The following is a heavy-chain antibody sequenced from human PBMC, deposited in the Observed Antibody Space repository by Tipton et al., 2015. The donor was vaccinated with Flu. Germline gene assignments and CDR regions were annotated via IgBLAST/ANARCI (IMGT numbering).Heavy chain of an antibody. Sequence: TLSLTCTVSGGSIRSYYWSWIRQPPGKGLEWIGYIYYSGSTNYNPSLKSRVTISVDTSKNQFSLKLSSVTAADTAVYFCAKRAMYSSGWEDYYYMDVWGKGTTVTVSS. V-gene: IGHV4-59*07. D-gene: IGHD6-19*01. CDR3: AKRAMYSSGWEDYYYMDV. CDR1: GGSIRSYY. CDR2: IYYSGST. J-gene: IGHJ6*03.